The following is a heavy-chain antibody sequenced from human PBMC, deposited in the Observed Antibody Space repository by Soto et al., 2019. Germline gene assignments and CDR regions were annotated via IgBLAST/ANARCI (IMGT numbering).Heavy chain of an antibody. V-gene: IGHV4-59*01. D-gene: IGHD6-13*01. CDR3: AREGVASSWYYYYGMDV. CDR2: IYYSGST. J-gene: IGHJ6*02. Sequence: PSETLSLTCTVSGGSISTYYWNWIRQPPGKGLEWIGYIYYSGSTNYNPSLKSRVTISVDTSKNHFSLKLRSVTAADTAVYYCAREGVASSWYYYYGMDVRGQGTTVTVSS. CDR1: GGSISTYY.